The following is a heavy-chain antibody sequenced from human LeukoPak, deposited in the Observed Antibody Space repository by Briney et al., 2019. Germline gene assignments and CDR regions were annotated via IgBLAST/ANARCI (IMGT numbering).Heavy chain of an antibody. D-gene: IGHD6-19*01. V-gene: IGHV1-18*01. Sequence: RASVKVSFKASGYTFTSYGISWVRQAPGQGLEWMGWISAYNGNTNYAQKLQGRVTMTTDTSTSTAYMELRSLRSDDTAVYYCARVFRAVAVSWFDPWGQGTLVTVSS. J-gene: IGHJ5*02. CDR3: ARVFRAVAVSWFDP. CDR1: GYTFTSYG. CDR2: ISAYNGNT.